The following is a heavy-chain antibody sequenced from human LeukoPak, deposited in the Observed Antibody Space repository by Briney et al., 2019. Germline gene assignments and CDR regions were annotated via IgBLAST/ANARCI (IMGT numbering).Heavy chain of an antibody. CDR2: INHSGSA. V-gene: IGHV4-34*01. CDR3: ARLVGYSYGSDY. J-gene: IGHJ4*02. CDR1: GGAVNSYY. D-gene: IGHD5-18*01. Sequence: SETLSLTCTVSGGAVNSYYWSWIRQTPGKGLEWIGEINHSGSANYNPSLKSRVTISVDTSKNQFSLKLSSVTAADTAVYYCARLVGYSYGSDYWGQGTLVTVSS.